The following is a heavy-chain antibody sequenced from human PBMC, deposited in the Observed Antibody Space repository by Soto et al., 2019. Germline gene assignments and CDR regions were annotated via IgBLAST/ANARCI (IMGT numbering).Heavy chain of an antibody. CDR2: IYKSATT. Sequence: SETLSLTFSVSGDSISNLDYFWSWIRQPPGQALEYIGYIYKSATTYYNPSFESRVAISVDTSKSQFSLNVTSVTAADTAVYFCARGRYCLTGRCFPNWFDSWGQGALVTVSS. J-gene: IGHJ5*01. CDR1: GDSISNLDYF. V-gene: IGHV4-30-4*01. CDR3: ARGRYCLTGRCFPNWFDS. D-gene: IGHD7-27*01.